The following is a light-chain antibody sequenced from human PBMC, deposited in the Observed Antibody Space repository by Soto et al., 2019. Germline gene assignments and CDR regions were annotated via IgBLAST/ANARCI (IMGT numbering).Light chain of an antibody. V-gene: IGKV3-20*01. CDR1: QSVSSTD. CDR3: QQFGSSVRT. Sequence: EIVLTQSPGTLSLSPGERATLSCRASQSVSSTDLIWYQQKPGQAPRLLIYGASSRATGIPDRFSGSGSGTDFTLTISRPEPEDFAVYYCQQFGSSVRTFGQGTEVEV. CDR2: GAS. J-gene: IGKJ1*01.